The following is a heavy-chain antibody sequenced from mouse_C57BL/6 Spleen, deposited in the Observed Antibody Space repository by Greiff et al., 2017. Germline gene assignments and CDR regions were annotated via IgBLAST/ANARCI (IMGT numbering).Heavy chain of an antibody. CDR3: TRWAYSNFHWYFDV. D-gene: IGHD2-5*01. J-gene: IGHJ1*03. Sequence: VKVVESGAELVRPGASVTLSCKASGYTFTDYEMHWVKQTPVHGLEWIGAIDPETGGTAYNQKFKGKAILTADKSSSTAYMELRSLTSEDSAVYYCTRWAYSNFHWYFDVWGTGTTVTVSS. CDR2: IDPETGGT. V-gene: IGHV1-15*01. CDR1: GYTFTDYE.